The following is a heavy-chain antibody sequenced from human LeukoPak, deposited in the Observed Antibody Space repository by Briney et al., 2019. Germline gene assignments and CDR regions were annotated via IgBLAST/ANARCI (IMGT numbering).Heavy chain of an antibody. CDR2: IKSNSDGGIT. CDR3: TTEGTGVAGYCSSPSCPRWVAHFDY. CDR1: GFTFINAW. V-gene: IGHV3-15*01. J-gene: IGHJ4*02. D-gene: IGHD2-2*01. Sequence: GGCLRLACAAAGFTFINAWMNWVRQAPGKWLEWVGRIKSNSDGGITDYTHTREGRFAITKHDSKTTLYLQLNSLEIEDTAVYYCTTEGTGVAGYCSSPSCPRWVAHFDYWGQGALVTVSS.